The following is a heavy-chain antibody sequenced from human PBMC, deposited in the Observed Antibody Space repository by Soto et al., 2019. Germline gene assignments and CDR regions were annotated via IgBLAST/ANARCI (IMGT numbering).Heavy chain of an antibody. D-gene: IGHD3-22*01. Sequence: QLQLQESGPGLVKPSETLSLTCTVSGGSFSSSTYYWGWIRQPPGKGLEWIGSMYSGGNTYYNPSIKSLVTVSVDTSKNHFSLKRTSVTAADTAMYYCARQPYDSTGYYYGAWGQGTLVTVSS. CDR1: GGSFSSSTYY. CDR3: ARQPYDSTGYYYGA. V-gene: IGHV4-39*01. CDR2: MYSGGNT. J-gene: IGHJ5*02.